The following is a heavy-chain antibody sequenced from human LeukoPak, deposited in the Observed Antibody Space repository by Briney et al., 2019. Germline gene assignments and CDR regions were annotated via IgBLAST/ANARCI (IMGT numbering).Heavy chain of an antibody. V-gene: IGHV4-4*07. J-gene: IGHJ6*03. CDR2: IYTSGST. D-gene: IGHD3-22*01. Sequence: SETLSLTCTVYGGSISSYYWSWIRQPAGKGLEWIGRIYTSGSTNYNPSLKSRVTMSVDTSKNQFSLKLSSVTAADTAVYYCARESIVVVITYYYYYMDVWGKGTTVTVSS. CDR1: GGSISSYY. CDR3: ARESIVVVITYYYYYMDV.